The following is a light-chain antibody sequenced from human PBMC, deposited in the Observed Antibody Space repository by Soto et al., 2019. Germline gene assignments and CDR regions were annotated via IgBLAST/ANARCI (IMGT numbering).Light chain of an antibody. CDR2: AAS. Sequence: AIQMTQSPSSLSASVGDRVTITCRASQDIRNDLGWYQQKVGKAPKLLIYAASILETGVPSRFSGSGSGTDFTLTISGLPPEDFATYYCLQYYTFPLTFGGGTRVEIK. CDR3: LQYYTFPLT. V-gene: IGKV1-6*02. CDR1: QDIRND. J-gene: IGKJ4*01.